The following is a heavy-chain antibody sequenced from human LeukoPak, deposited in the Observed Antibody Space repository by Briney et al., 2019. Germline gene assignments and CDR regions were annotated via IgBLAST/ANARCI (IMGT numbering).Heavy chain of an antibody. CDR3: ARGLSAVAGSYNWFDP. J-gene: IGHJ5*02. CDR2: IYTSGST. V-gene: IGHV4-4*07. CDR1: GGSISSYY. D-gene: IGHD6-19*01. Sequence: SETLSLTCTVSGGSISSYYWSWIRQPAGKGLGWIGRIYTSGSTNYNPSLKSRVTMSVDTSKNQFSLKLSSVTAADTAVYYCARGLSAVAGSYNWFDPWGQGTLVTVSS.